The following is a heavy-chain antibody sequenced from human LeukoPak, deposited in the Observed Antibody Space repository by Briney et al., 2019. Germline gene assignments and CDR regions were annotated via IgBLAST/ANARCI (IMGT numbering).Heavy chain of an antibody. D-gene: IGHD6-13*01. J-gene: IGHJ6*02. CDR3: ARPSQAAAAGKNYYYYGMDV. Sequence: SQTLSLTCTVSGGSITRGDYYWNWIRQPPGKGLEWIGEINHSGSTNYNPSLKSRVTISVDTSKNQFSLKLSSVTAADTAVYYCARPSQAAAAGKNYYYYGMDVWGQGTTVTVSS. V-gene: IGHV4-30-4*01. CDR2: INHSGST. CDR1: GGSITRGDYY.